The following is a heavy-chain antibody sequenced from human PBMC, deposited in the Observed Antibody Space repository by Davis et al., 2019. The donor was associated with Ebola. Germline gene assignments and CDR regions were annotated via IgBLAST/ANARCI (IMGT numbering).Heavy chain of an antibody. CDR2: IYYSGST. Sequence: PSETLSLTCTVSGGSISSYYWSWIRQPPGKGLEWIGYIYYSGSTNYNPSLKSRVTISVDTSKNQFSLKLSSVTAADTAVYYCARGGIVATKATIWGQGTMVTVSS. CDR1: GGSISSYY. CDR3: ARGGIVATKATI. J-gene: IGHJ3*02. V-gene: IGHV4-59*01. D-gene: IGHD5-12*01.